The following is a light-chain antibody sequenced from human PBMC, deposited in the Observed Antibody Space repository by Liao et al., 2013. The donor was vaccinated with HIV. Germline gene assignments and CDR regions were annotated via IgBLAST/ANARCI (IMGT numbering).Light chain of an antibody. J-gene: IGLJ3*02. Sequence: SYELIQPPSVSVSPGQTARITCSGDALPKHYAYWYQQKPGQAPVLVIYKDSERPSGIPERFSGSSSGTTVTLTISGVQAEDEADYYCQSADSSGTCPVFGGGTKLTVL. CDR3: QSADSSGTCPV. CDR2: KDS. V-gene: IGLV3-25*03. CDR1: ALPKHY.